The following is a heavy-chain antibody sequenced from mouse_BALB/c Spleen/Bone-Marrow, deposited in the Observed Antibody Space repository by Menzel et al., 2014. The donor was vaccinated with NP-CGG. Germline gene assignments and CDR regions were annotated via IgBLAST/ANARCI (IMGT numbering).Heavy chain of an antibody. CDR2: INPDSSTI. J-gene: IGHJ3*01. Sequence: DVQLQESGGGLVQPGGSLKLSCAASGFDFSRYWMTWVRQAPGKGLEWIGEINPDSSTINYTTSLKDKFIISRDNAKNTLYLQMRKVRSEDTALYYCAKNDYYGYVAYWGQGTLVTVSA. CDR1: GFDFSRYW. D-gene: IGHD1-2*01. CDR3: AKNDYYGYVAY. V-gene: IGHV4-1*02.